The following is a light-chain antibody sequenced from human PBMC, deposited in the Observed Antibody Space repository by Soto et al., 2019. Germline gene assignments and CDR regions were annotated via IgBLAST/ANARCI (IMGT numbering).Light chain of an antibody. Sequence: DIQMTQSPSFVSASVGDRVTITCRASQHINDWLAWYQQKPGRAPDLLISRATSVQSGVPSRFSGRASCTDFTLTLSSLQPEEFATYYYQQANDFPLTFGGGTRIEIK. J-gene: IGKJ4*01. CDR2: RAT. CDR3: QQANDFPLT. V-gene: IGKV1-12*01. CDR1: QHINDW.